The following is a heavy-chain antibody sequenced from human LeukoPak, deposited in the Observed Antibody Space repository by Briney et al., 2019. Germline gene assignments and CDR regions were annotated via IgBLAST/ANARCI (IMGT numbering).Heavy chain of an antibody. D-gene: IGHD3-16*01. J-gene: IGHJ4*02. CDR3: TTNTPGELPTLKY. CDR1: RYTFTGYY. CDR2: INPNSGGT. Sequence: ASVKVSCKLSRYTFTGYYLHWVRQAPGQGLEWMGRINPNSGGTDYAQKFRGRVTLTRDTSITTAYMELSSLRSDDTAVYFCTTNTPGELPTLKYWGQGTLVTVSS. V-gene: IGHV1-2*02.